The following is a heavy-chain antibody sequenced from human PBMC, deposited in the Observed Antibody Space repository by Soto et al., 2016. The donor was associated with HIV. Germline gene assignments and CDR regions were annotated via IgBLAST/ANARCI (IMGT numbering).Heavy chain of an antibody. V-gene: IGHV1-18*01. CDR1: GYTFGSFD. J-gene: IGHJ5*02. CDR3: ARVSKISAAGWFDP. Sequence: QVQLVQSGAEVKKSGASVKVSCKASGYTFGSFDFTWVRQAPGQGLEWMGWVSGYNGHTDYAQNLQGRVTMTTDTSTSTTYMDLRSLRSDDTAVYYCARVSKISAAGWFDPWGQGTPVTVSS. CDR2: VSGYNGHT.